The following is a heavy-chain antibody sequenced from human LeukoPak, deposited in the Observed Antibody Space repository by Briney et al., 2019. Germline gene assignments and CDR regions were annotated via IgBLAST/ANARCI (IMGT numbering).Heavy chain of an antibody. CDR1: GFTFSSYG. CDR2: ISYDGSNK. V-gene: IGHV3-30*18. CDR3: AKDEGPLYYGPDY. D-gene: IGHD3-10*01. J-gene: IGHJ4*02. Sequence: PGRSLRLSCAASGFTFSSYGMHWVRQAPGKGLEWVAVISYDGSNKYYADSAKGRFTISRDNSKNTLYLQMNSLRAEDTAVYYCAKDEGPLYYGPDYWGQGTLVTVSS.